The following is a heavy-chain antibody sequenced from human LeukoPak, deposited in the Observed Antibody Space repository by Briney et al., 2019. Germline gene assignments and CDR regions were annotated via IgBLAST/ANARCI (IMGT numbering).Heavy chain of an antibody. CDR2: IIPIFGTA. CDR1: GGTFSIYA. D-gene: IGHD2-2*01. Sequence: SVNVSFTASGGTFSIYAISWVRQAPGQGLEWMGGIIPIFGTANYAQKFQGRVTITADESTSTAYMELSSLRSEDTAVYYCAREDIVVVPAARNQMGYFYYYGMDVWGQGTTVTVSS. J-gene: IGHJ6*02. V-gene: IGHV1-69*13. CDR3: AREDIVVVPAARNQMGYFYYYGMDV.